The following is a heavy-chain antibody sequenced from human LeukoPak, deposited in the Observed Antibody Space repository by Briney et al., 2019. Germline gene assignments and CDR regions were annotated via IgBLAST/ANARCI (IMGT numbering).Heavy chain of an antibody. Sequence: DPSETLSLTCTVSGYSISSGYYWGWIRQPPGKGLEWIGSIYHSGSTYYNPSLKSRVTISVDTPKNQFSLKLSSVTAADTAVYYCARDKRDYYGSGSFDIWGQGTLVTVSS. J-gene: IGHJ3*02. V-gene: IGHV4-38-2*02. CDR1: GYSISSGYY. D-gene: IGHD3-10*01. CDR2: IYHSGST. CDR3: ARDKRDYYGSGSFDI.